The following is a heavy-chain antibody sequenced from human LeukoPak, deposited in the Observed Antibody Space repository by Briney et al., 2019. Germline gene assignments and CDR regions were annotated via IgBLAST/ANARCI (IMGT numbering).Heavy chain of an antibody. V-gene: IGHV3-30*18. Sequence: PGRSLRLSCAASGFTFSSYGMHWVRQAPGKGLEWVAVISYDGSNKYYADSVKGRFTISRDNSKNTLYLQMNSLRAEDTAVYYCAKEGIAADFDYWGQGTLVTVSS. CDR1: GFTFSSYG. D-gene: IGHD6-13*01. CDR2: ISYDGSNK. J-gene: IGHJ4*02. CDR3: AKEGIAADFDY.